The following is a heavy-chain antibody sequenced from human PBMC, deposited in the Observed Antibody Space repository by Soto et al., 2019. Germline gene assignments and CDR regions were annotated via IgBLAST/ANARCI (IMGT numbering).Heavy chain of an antibody. Sequence: GRSMILPCGPAGCTISAYYVSWTRPASGKGLQWASYISSSSSYTNYADSVKGRFTISRDNAKNSLYLQMNSLRAEDTAVYYCKGDASQKNYGMDVWGPGTTVNVS. CDR3: KGDASQKNYGMDV. CDR2: ISSSSSYT. CDR1: GCTISAYY. J-gene: IGHJ6*02. V-gene: IGHV3-11*06.